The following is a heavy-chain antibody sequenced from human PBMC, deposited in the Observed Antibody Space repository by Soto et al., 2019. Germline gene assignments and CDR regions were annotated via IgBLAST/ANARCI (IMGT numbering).Heavy chain of an antibody. CDR2: IIPSFARG. V-gene: IGHV1-69*01. D-gene: IGHD3-22*01. Sequence: QVQLVQSGAEVKKPGSSVKVSCKASGGTFSSYAISWVRQAPGQGLDWMGGIIPSFARGNYAQKFQGRLTISADESTGTVYMELHSLTSEDSAIYYCARERGGYNRRAFEYWGQGSQVIVTS. CDR3: ARERGGYNRRAFEY. CDR1: GGTFSSYA. J-gene: IGHJ4*02.